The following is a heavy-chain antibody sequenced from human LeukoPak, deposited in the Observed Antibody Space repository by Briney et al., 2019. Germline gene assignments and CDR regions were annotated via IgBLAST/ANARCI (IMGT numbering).Heavy chain of an antibody. Sequence: PSETLSLTCTVPGGSISSYYWSWIRQPPGKGLEWIGYIYYSGSTNYNPSLESRVTISVDTSKNQFSLKLSSVTAADTAVYYCARLGGGDDYVWGSHYYYYGMDVWGQGITVTVSS. CDR2: IYYSGST. J-gene: IGHJ6*02. V-gene: IGHV4-59*08. D-gene: IGHD3-16*01. CDR3: ARLGGGDDYVWGSHYYYYGMDV. CDR1: GGSISSYY.